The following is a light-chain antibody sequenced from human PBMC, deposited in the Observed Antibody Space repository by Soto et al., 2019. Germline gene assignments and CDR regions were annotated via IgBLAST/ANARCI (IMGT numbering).Light chain of an antibody. CDR3: QLFGRSPT. Sequence: EIVLTQSPGTLSLSPGERATLSCRASQLVVTSYLHWYQHKPDQAPSLLISGALTRATGIPDRFSGSGSGTDFTLTISRLEPEDCAVYYCQLFGRSPTFGPGTKVHIK. J-gene: IGKJ3*01. CDR2: GAL. V-gene: IGKV3-20*01. CDR1: QLVVTSY.